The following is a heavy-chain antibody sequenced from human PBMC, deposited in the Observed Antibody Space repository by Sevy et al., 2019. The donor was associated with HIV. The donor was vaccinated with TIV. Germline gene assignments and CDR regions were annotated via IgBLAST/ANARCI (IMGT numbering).Heavy chain of an antibody. D-gene: IGHD2-2*01. CDR1: GGSFSGYY. CDR2: INHSGST. Sequence: LETLSLTCAVYGGSFSGYYWSWIRQPPGKGLEWIGEINHSGSTNYNPSLKSRVTISVDTSKNQFSLKLSSVTAADTAVYYCARHCSSTSCSHAFDIWGQGTMVTVSS. J-gene: IGHJ3*02. CDR3: ARHCSSTSCSHAFDI. V-gene: IGHV4-34*01.